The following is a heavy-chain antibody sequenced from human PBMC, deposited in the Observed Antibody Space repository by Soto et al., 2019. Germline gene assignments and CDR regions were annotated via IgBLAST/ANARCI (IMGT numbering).Heavy chain of an antibody. CDR3: ARGPGYSYGATGHYYGMDV. CDR1: GGTFSSYA. V-gene: IGHV1-69*13. CDR2: IIPIFGTA. J-gene: IGHJ6*02. D-gene: IGHD5-18*01. Sequence: SVKVSCKASGGTFSSYAISWVRQAPGQGLDWMGGIIPIFGTANYAQKFQGRVTITADESTSTAYMELSSLRSEDTAVYYCARGPGYSYGATGHYYGMDVWGQGTLVTVSS.